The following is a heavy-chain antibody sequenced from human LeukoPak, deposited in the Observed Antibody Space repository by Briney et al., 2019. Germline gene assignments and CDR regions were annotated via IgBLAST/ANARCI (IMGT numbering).Heavy chain of an antibody. D-gene: IGHD6-6*01. CDR1: GFTFSGYV. Sequence: GGSLRLSCAASGFTFSGYVMSWVRQAPGKGLEWVSAISDNSVSTYYADSVKGRFTVSRDNSKNTLYLQMNSPRVEDTTVYFCAKASSSSRPYYFDYWGQGTLVTVSS. CDR2: ISDNSVST. J-gene: IGHJ4*02. CDR3: AKASSSSRPYYFDY. V-gene: IGHV3-23*01.